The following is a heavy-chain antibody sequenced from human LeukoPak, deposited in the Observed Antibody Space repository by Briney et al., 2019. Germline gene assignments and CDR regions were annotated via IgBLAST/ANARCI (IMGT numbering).Heavy chain of an antibody. CDR1: GFAFYTYA. CDR3: AKRDNNDRYSGLHVFDI. V-gene: IGHV3-23*01. CDR2: ISGSGDTT. J-gene: IGHJ3*02. D-gene: IGHD3-16*02. Sequence: GGSLGLSRAASGFAFYTYAMTWVRQTPGKGLEWVSGISGSGDTTYYADSVKGRFTMSRDNYKNTVDLQMSNLRVEDTGVYYCAKRDNNDRYSGLHVFDIWGQGTTVTV.